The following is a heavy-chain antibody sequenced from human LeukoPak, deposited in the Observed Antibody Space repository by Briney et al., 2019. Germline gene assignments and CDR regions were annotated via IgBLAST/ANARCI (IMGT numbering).Heavy chain of an antibody. Sequence: ASVKVSCKTSGYSFASYGISWVRQAPGQGLEWMGWISAYNGNTNYAQKVQGRVTMTTDTSTSTAYMELRSLRSDDTAVYYCARDRWYSRNWNDAVDIWGQGTMVTVSS. D-gene: IGHD6-13*01. CDR1: GYSFASYG. CDR2: ISAYNGNT. J-gene: IGHJ3*02. V-gene: IGHV1-18*01. CDR3: ARDRWYSRNWNDAVDI.